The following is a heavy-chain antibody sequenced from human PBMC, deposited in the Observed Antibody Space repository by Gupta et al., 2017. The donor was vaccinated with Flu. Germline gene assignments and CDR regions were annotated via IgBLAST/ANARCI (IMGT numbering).Heavy chain of an antibody. CDR2: INPSSGGT. CDR1: GDTFTVTF. D-gene: IGHD5-12*01. J-gene: IGHJ4*02. V-gene: IGHV1-2*06. CDR3: AKGGYSYGVFQY. Sequence: QVQLVQSGAEVKKPGASVKVSCKASGDTFTVTFIHWVRQAPGQGLEWMGRINPSSGGTNYAQKFQGRVAMTRDTSFSTGYMMELGRLRSDDTAVYYCAKGGYSYGVFQYWGQGTLVTVSS.